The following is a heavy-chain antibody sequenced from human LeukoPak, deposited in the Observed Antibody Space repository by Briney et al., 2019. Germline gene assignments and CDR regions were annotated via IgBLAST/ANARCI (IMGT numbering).Heavy chain of an antibody. Sequence: SETLSLTCAVYGGSFSGYYWSWIRQPPGKGLEWIGEINHSGSTNHNPSLKSRVTISVDTSKNQFSLKLSSVTAADTAVYYCARVGLRFLEWLLPLYYFDYWGQGTLVTVSS. J-gene: IGHJ4*02. CDR3: ARVGLRFLEWLLPLYYFDY. CDR1: GGSFSGYY. V-gene: IGHV4-34*01. D-gene: IGHD3-3*01. CDR2: INHSGST.